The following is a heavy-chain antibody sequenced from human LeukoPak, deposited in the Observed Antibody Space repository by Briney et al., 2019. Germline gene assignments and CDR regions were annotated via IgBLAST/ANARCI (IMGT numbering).Heavy chain of an antibody. D-gene: IGHD5-18*01. Sequence: SETLSLTCTVSGGSISSYYWSWLRQPPGKGVEWIGYIYYSASTNYTPPLKSRVTISVDTSKNQFSLKLSSVTAADTAVYYCAAVDTAMAFDYWGQGTLVTVSS. CDR2: IYYSAST. V-gene: IGHV4-59*01. CDR1: GGSISSYY. CDR3: AAVDTAMAFDY. J-gene: IGHJ4*02.